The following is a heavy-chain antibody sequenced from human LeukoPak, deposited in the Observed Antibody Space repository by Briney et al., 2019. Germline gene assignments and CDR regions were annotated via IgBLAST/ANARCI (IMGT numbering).Heavy chain of an antibody. Sequence: GGSLRLSCAASGFAFSNYWMHWVRQPPGKGLVWVSRIYVDGRTTNYADSVKGRFTISRDNAKNTVYLEMNSLSVEDTATYYCIRDFRSADLWGQGTLVTVTS. CDR2: IYVDGRTT. J-gene: IGHJ5*02. V-gene: IGHV3-74*01. CDR3: IRDFRSADL. CDR1: GFAFSNYW.